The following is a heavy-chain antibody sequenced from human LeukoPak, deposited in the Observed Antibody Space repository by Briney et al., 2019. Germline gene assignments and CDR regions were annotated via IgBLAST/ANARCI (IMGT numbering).Heavy chain of an antibody. CDR2: IYTSGSA. CDR1: GGSISSYH. J-gene: IGHJ3*02. V-gene: IGHV4-4*07. Sequence: SETLSLTCTVSGGSISSYHWSWIRQPAGKGLEWIGRIYTSGSANYNPSLKSRVTISVDTSKNQFSLKLSSVTAADTAVYYCEIDRVAFEIWGQRTMVTVSS. D-gene: IGHD3-10*01. CDR3: EIDRVAFEI.